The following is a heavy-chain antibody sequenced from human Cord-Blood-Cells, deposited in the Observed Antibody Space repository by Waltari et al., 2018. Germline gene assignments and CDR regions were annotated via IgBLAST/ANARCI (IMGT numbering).Heavy chain of an antibody. CDR2: IYYSGST. V-gene: IGHV4-31*03. CDR3: ARGKYSSSYNWFDP. CDR1: GGSISSGAYY. Sequence: QVQLQESGPCLVKPSQTLSLTRTVSGGSISSGAYYWSWLRQHPGKGLEWIGYIYYSGSTYYTPSLKSRVTITVDTSKNQFSLKLSSVTAADTAVYYCARGKYSSSYNWFDPWGQGTLVTVSS. D-gene: IGHD6-6*01. J-gene: IGHJ5*02.